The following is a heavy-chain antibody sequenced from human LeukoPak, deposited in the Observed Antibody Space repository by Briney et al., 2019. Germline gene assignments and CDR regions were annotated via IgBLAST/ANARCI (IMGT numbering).Heavy chain of an antibody. CDR3: AKGSSSSPYAFDI. Sequence: AGSLRLSCAASGFTFSSYGMSWVRQAPGKGLEWVSAISDSGGSTYYADSVKGRFTISRDNAKNTLYLQMNSLRAEDTAVYYCAKGSSSSPYAFDIWGQGTMVTVSS. CDR1: GFTFSSYG. V-gene: IGHV3-23*01. J-gene: IGHJ3*02. CDR2: ISDSGGST. D-gene: IGHD2-2*01.